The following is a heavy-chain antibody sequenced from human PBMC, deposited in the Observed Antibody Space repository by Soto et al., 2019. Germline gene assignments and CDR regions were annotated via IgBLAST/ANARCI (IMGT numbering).Heavy chain of an antibody. D-gene: IGHD1-26*01. CDR1: GYTFTVYY. CDR2: INPKSGGT. J-gene: IGHJ4*02. Sequence: QVQLVQSGAEVKKPGASVNVSCKASGYTFTVYYMHWVRQAPGQGLEWMGWINPKSGGTMYPQKVQGRVTMTWDTSISTAYMALTRLISDDTAVYYCARDLAKGGGSAGFDYWGQGTLVTVSS. CDR3: ARDLAKGGGSAGFDY. V-gene: IGHV1-2*02.